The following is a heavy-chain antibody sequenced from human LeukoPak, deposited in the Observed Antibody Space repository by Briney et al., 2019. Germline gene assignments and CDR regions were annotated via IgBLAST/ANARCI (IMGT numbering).Heavy chain of an antibody. CDR3: ARLFTIFGGPPLRDY. CDR2: INHSGST. J-gene: IGHJ4*02. CDR1: GFTFSSYA. D-gene: IGHD3-3*01. Sequence: GSLRLSCAASGFTFSSYAMSWVRQPPGKGLEWIGEINHSGSTNYNPSLKSRVTISVDTSKNQFSLKLSSVTAADTAVYYCARLFTIFGGPPLRDYWGQGTLVTVSS. V-gene: IGHV4-34*01.